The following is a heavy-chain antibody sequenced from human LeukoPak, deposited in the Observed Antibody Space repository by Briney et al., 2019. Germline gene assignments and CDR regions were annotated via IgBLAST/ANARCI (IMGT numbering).Heavy chain of an antibody. V-gene: IGHV3-48*03. CDR2: ISSSGSTI. CDR3: ARGTGYSSSWYEY. Sequence: GGSLRLSCAASGFTFSSYEMNWVRKAPGKGLEGVSYISSSGSTIYYADSVKGRFTISRDNAKNSLYLQMNSLRAEDTAVYYCARGTGYSSSWYEYWGQGTLVTVSS. J-gene: IGHJ4*02. CDR1: GFTFSSYE. D-gene: IGHD6-13*01.